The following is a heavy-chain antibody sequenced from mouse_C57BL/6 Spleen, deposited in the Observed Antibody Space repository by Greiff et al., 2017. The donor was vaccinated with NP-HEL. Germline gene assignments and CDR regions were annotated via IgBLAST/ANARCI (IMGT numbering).Heavy chain of an antibody. D-gene: IGHD1-1*01. CDR3: ARSGGSHYFDY. V-gene: IGHV1-69*01. CDR1: GYTFTSYW. Sequence: QVQLQQPGAELVMPGASVKLSCKASGYTFTSYWMHWVKQRPGQGLEWIGEIDPSDSYTNYNQKFKGKSTLTVDKSSSTAYMQLSSLTSEDAAVYYCARSGGSHYFDYWGKGTTLTVSS. CDR2: IDPSDSYT. J-gene: IGHJ2*01.